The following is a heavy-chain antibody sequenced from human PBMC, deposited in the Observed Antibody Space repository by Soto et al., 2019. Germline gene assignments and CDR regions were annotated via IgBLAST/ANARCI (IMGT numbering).Heavy chain of an antibody. CDR2: INAGNDNT. V-gene: IGHV1-3*01. Sequence: ASVKVSRKASGCTFTTYVMHWVRQAPGQRLEWMGWINAGNDNTKYSQKFQGRVTITRDTSASTVYMELSSLSSEDTAVYYCARVGHYYYGMYVWGQGTTVTVSS. CDR3: ARVGHYYYGMYV. J-gene: IGHJ6*02. CDR1: GCTFTTYV. D-gene: IGHD3-3*01.